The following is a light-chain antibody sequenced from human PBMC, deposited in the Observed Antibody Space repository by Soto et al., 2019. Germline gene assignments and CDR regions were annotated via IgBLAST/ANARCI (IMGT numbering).Light chain of an antibody. CDR3: QTWGTGIHV. Sequence: QSVLTQSPSASASLGASVKLTCTLSCGHSSYAIAWHQQQPEKGPRYLMKLNSDGSHSKGDGIPDRFSGSSSGAERYLTISSLQSEDEADYYCQTWGTGIHVFGGGTKVTVL. J-gene: IGLJ3*02. CDR2: LNSDGSH. CDR1: CGHSSYA. V-gene: IGLV4-69*01.